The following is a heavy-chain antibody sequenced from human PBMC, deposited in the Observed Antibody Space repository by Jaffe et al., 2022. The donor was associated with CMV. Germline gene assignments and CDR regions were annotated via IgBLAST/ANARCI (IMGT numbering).Heavy chain of an antibody. Sequence: QVQLVESGGGVVQPGRSLRLSCAASGFTFSSYGMHWVRQAPGKGLEWVAVIWYDGSNKYYADSVKGRFTISRDNSKNTLYLQMNSLRAEDTAVYYCARDPLRFLESEDYFDYWGQGTLVTVSS. V-gene: IGHV3-33*01. J-gene: IGHJ4*02. D-gene: IGHD3-3*01. CDR3: ARDPLRFLESEDYFDY. CDR2: IWYDGSNK. CDR1: GFTFSSYG.